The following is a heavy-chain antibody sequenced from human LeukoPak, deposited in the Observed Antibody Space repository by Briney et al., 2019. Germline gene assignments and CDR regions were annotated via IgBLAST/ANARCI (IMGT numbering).Heavy chain of an antibody. CDR1: GGSFSGYY. Sequence: KPSETLSLTCAVYGGSFSGYYWSWIRQPPGKGLEWIGYIYYSGGTDYNPSLKSRVTISVDTSKNQFSLKLRSVTAADTAVYYCARHVTISGPYDASDIWGQGAMVTVSS. CDR3: ARHVTISGPYDASDI. D-gene: IGHD5-24*01. CDR2: IYYSGGT. V-gene: IGHV4-59*08. J-gene: IGHJ3*02.